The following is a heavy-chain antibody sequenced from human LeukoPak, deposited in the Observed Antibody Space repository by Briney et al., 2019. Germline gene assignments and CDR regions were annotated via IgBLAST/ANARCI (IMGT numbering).Heavy chain of an antibody. CDR1: GFTFGDYA. D-gene: IGHD6-19*01. J-gene: IGHJ4*02. Sequence: GGSLGLSCTASGFTFGDYAMSWFRQAPGKGLEWVGFIRSKSYGETTEYAASVKGRFTISRDDSKSVAYLQMNSLKTEDTAVYSCSAGYNTGWSGYHFDHWGQGTLVAVSS. V-gene: IGHV3-49*03. CDR3: SAGYNTGWSGYHFDH. CDR2: IRSKSYGETT.